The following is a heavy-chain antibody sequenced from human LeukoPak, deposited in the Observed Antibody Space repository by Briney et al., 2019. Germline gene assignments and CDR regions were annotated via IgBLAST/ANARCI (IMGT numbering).Heavy chain of an antibody. D-gene: IGHD3-22*01. CDR3: ARASGYYSDTSGHYPHLDF. Sequence: YPSETLSLTCTVSGGSISISSYYWGWIRQPPGKGLEWIGSIYYSGLTYYNPSLKSRVAISVDTSKNQFALKLSSVTAADTAVYYCARASGYYSDTSGHYPHLDFWGQGTLVTVSS. CDR2: IYYSGLT. J-gene: IGHJ4*02. CDR1: GGSISISSYY. V-gene: IGHV4-39*01.